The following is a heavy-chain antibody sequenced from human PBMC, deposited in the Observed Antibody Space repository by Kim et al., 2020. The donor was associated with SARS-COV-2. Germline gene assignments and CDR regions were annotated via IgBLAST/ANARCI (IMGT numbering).Heavy chain of an antibody. V-gene: IGHV1-69*04. CDR2: IIPILGIA. CDR1: GDTFSNYA. D-gene: IGHD7-27*01. Sequence: SVKVSCKASGDTFSNYAITWVRQAPGQGLEWMGRIIPILGIANYAQKFQGRVTITADKSTSTAFMELSSLTSEDTAVYYCANWDSGMSGFWYWGQGTLVTVSS. CDR3: ANWDSGMSGFWY. J-gene: IGHJ4*02.